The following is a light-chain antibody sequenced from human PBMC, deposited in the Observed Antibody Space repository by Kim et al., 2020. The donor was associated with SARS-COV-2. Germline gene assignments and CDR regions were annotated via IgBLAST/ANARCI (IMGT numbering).Light chain of an antibody. CDR1: GSDVGCYNY. Sequence: GQSVTVYCTGPGSDVGCYNYVPWYQQRPGKAPRLMIYEVTHRPSGVPDRFSGSRSGNAASLTVFRLQAEDEADYYCVSYGGRKNVVFGAGTQLTVL. CDR3: VSYGGRKNVV. J-gene: IGLJ3*02. CDR2: EVT. V-gene: IGLV2-8*01.